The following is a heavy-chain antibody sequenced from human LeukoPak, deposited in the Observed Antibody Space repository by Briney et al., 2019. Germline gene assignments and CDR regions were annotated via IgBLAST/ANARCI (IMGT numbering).Heavy chain of an antibody. V-gene: IGHV3-23*01. D-gene: IGHD3-10*01. CDR3: AKDSNYGSGSYFYLYYYYGMDV. CDR1: GFTFSSYA. J-gene: IGHJ6*02. Sequence: QSGGSLRLSCAASGFTFSSYAMSWVRQAPGKGLEWVSAISGSGGSTYYADSVKGRFTISRDNSKNTLYLQMNSLRAEDTAVYYCAKDSNYGSGSYFYLYYYYGMDVWGQGTTVTVSS. CDR2: ISGSGGST.